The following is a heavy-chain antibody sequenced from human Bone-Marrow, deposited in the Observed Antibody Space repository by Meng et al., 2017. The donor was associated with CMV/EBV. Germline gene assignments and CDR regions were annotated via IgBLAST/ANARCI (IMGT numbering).Heavy chain of an antibody. CDR1: GYTFTGYY. Sequence: ASVKVSCKASGYTFTGYYMHWVRQAPGQGLEWMGWINPNSGGTNYAQKFQGRVTMTRDTSISTAYMELSRLRSDDTAVYHCARDKERLLQVYYFDYWGQGTLVTVSS. CDR3: ARDKERLLQVYYFDY. V-gene: IGHV1-2*02. D-gene: IGHD3-3*01. CDR2: INPNSGGT. J-gene: IGHJ4*02.